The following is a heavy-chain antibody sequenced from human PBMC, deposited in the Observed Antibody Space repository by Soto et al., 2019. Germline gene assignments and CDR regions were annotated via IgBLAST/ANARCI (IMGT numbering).Heavy chain of an antibody. D-gene: IGHD3-3*01. CDR1: GDSMKSSTSY. V-gene: IGHV4-39*01. J-gene: IGHJ6*02. CDR3: ARGIYDLWSGLYGLDV. Sequence: ETLSLTCDVYGDSMKSSTSYWGWIRQPPEKGLEWIGSIHHSGSTYYVPSLNSRLTMYADTSKKQFSLNLSSVTAADKAVYFCARGIYDLWSGLYGLDVWGQGATVTGSS. CDR2: IHHSGST.